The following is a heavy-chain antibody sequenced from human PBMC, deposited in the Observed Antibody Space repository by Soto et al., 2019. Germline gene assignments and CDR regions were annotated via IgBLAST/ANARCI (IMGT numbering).Heavy chain of an antibody. CDR2: ISGSGGST. CDR1: GFTFSSYA. V-gene: IGHV3-23*01. D-gene: IGHD2-2*01. CDR3: AKDLFGLTADIVVVPAAIFLRFDP. Sequence: GGSLRLSCAASGFTFSSYAMSWVRQAPGKGLEWVSAISGSGGSTYYADSVKGRFTISRDNSKNTLYLQMNSLRAEDTAVYYCAKDLFGLTADIVVVPAAIFLRFDPWGQGTLVTVSS. J-gene: IGHJ5*02.